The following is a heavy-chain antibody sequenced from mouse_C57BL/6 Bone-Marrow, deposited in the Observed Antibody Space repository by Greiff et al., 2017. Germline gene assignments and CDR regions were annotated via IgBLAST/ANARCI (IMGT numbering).Heavy chain of an antibody. Sequence: EVQVVESGEGLVKPGGSLKLSCAASGFTFSSYAMSWVRQTPEKRLEWVAYISSGGDYIYYADTVKGRFTISRDNARNTLYLQMSSLKSEDTAMYYCTRIYYYGRYAMDYWGQGTSVTVSS. CDR3: TRIYYYGRYAMDY. CDR1: GFTFSSYA. J-gene: IGHJ4*01. V-gene: IGHV5-9-1*02. CDR2: ISSGGDYI. D-gene: IGHD1-1*01.